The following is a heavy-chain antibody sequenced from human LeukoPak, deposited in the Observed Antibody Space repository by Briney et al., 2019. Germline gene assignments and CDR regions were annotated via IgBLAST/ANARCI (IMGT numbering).Heavy chain of an antibody. CDR2: ISYDGYNK. D-gene: IGHD2-21*02. CDR1: GFTFSTYG. Sequence: GSLRLSCAASGFTFSTYGMHWVRQAPGKGLEWVAVISYDGYNKYYADSVKGRFTISRDNSKNTLFLQMNSLRAEDTAVYYCSKTDCLSWHYGETWGRGSLVSVCS. V-gene: IGHV3-30*18. CDR3: SKTDCLSWHYGET. J-gene: IGHJ5*02.